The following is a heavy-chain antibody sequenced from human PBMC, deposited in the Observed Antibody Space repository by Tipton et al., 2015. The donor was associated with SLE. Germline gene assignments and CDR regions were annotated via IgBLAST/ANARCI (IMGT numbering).Heavy chain of an antibody. J-gene: IGHJ2*01. D-gene: IGHD7-27*01. CDR3: ARNGDPVYWYFDL. V-gene: IGHV3-NL1*01. CDR1: GFIFNDYA. CDR2: IYSGGST. Sequence: SLRLSCAASGFIFNDYAMHWVRQAPGKGLEWVSVIYSGGSTYYADSVKGRFTISRDNSKNTLYLQMNSLRAEDTAVYYCARNGDPVYWYFDLWGRGTLVTVSS.